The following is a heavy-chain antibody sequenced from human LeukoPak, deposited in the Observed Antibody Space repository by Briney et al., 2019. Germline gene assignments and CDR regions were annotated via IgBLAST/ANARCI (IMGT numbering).Heavy chain of an antibody. V-gene: IGHV3-30-3*01. CDR2: ISYDGSNK. D-gene: IGHD6-13*01. CDR3: ARDSSSWYWVVDY. J-gene: IGHJ4*02. CDR1: GFTFSSYA. Sequence: GRSLRLSCAASGFTFSSYAMHWVRQAPGKGLEWVAVISYDGSNKYYADSVKGRFTISRDNSKNTLYLQMNSLRAEDTAVYYCARDSSSWYWVVDYWGRGTLVTVSS.